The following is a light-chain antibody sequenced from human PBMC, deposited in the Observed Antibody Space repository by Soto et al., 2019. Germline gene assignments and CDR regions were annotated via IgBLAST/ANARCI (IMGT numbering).Light chain of an antibody. J-gene: IGKJ3*01. CDR3: QQYNNWPPL. Sequence: VLTQSPGTLSLSPGERATLSCRASQSVSSSYLAWYQQKPGQAPRLLIYGASTRATGIPARFSGSGSGTEFTLTISSLQSEDFAVYYCQQYNNWPPLFGPGTKVDIK. CDR1: QSVSSSY. V-gene: IGKV3-15*01. CDR2: GAS.